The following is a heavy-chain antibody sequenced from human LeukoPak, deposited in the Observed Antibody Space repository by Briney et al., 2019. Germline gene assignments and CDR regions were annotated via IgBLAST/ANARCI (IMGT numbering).Heavy chain of an antibody. Sequence: GGSLRLSCAASGFTFSDYYMSWIRQAPGKGLECVSYITSSGTYTNYADSVKGRFTISRDNAKNSLYLQMNSLRAEDTAVYYCAKEFCSGGSCNLDYWGQGTLVTVSS. D-gene: IGHD2-15*01. V-gene: IGHV3-11*05. J-gene: IGHJ4*02. CDR1: GFTFSDYY. CDR2: ITSSGTYT. CDR3: AKEFCSGGSCNLDY.